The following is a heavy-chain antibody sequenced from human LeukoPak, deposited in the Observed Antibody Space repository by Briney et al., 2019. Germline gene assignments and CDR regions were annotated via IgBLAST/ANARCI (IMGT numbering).Heavy chain of an antibody. D-gene: IGHD2-15*01. CDR2: IKEDGSDK. CDR3: VRGPYCSGGRCSSYLDL. Sequence: GGSLRLSCAASGFTFSNYWMTWVRQAPGKGLEWVANIKEDGSDKYHVDSVKARFTISRDNAKNSLFLQMNNLRVEDTAVYYCVRGPYCSGGRCSSYLDLWGQGTLVTVSS. V-gene: IGHV3-7*04. CDR1: GFTFSNYW. J-gene: IGHJ5*02.